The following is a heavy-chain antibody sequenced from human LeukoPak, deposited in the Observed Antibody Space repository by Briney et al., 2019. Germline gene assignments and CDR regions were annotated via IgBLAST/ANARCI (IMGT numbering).Heavy chain of an antibody. CDR2: INVNNGIT. CDR1: GYTFTTYG. Sequence: GASVKVSCKTSGYTFTTYGITWVRQAPGQGLEWVAWINVNNGITRYAQKFQGRVTLTTDTPARTAYMEVLSLTSDDTAVYYCASLYCSSTSCYPWGQGTLVTVSS. D-gene: IGHD2-2*01. CDR3: ASLYCSSTSCYP. J-gene: IGHJ1*01. V-gene: IGHV1-18*01.